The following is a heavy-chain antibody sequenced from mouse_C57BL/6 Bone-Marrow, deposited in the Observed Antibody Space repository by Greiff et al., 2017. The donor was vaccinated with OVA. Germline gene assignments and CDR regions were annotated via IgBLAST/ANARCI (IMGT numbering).Heavy chain of an antibody. CDR1: GYTFTSYS. D-gene: IGHD3-2*02. V-gene: IGHV1-4*01. CDR2: INPSSGYT. CDR3: ARRGAQGTEISFDY. Sequence: QVQLQQSGAELARPGASVKMSCKASGYTFTSYSMHWVKQRPGQGLEWIGYINPSSGYTKYNQKFKDKATLTADKSSSTAYMQLSSLTSEDSAVDYCARRGAQGTEISFDYWGQGTTLTVSS. J-gene: IGHJ2*01.